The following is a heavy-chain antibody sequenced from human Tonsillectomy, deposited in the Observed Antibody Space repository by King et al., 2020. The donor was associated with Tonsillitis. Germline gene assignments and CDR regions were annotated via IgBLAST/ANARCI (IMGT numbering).Heavy chain of an antibody. V-gene: IGHV3-30*18. D-gene: IGHD3-22*01. Sequence: VQLVESGGGVVQPGRSLRLACAASGFTFSSYGMHWVRQAPGKGLEWVAIISYDGRNKYYADSVKGRFTISRDKSKNTVYLQMNSLRAEDSAVYYCAKDPASGDYASGGYYYGTYFDYWGLGTLVTVSS. CDR1: GFTFSSYG. CDR3: AKDPASGDYASGGYYYGTYFDY. J-gene: IGHJ4*02. CDR2: ISYDGRNK.